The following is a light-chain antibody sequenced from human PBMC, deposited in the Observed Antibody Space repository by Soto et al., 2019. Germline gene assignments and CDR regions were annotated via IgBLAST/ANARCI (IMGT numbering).Light chain of an antibody. CDR2: DAS. CDR3: HQYGSAPWT. CDR1: QSVSNNY. J-gene: IGKJ1*01. V-gene: IGKV3-20*01. Sequence: EIVLTQSPGTLSLSPGERATLSCRASQSVSNNYLAWYQQKPGQAPRLLIYDASNRATGIPARFSGSGSGTDFTLTITRLEPEDFAVYYCHQYGSAPWTFGQGTKVDIK.